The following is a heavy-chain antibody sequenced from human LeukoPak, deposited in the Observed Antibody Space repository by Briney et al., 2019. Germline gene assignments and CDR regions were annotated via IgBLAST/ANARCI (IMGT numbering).Heavy chain of an antibody. CDR2: IYYSGST. Sequence: PSETLSLTCTVSGGSISSYYWSWIRQPPGKGLEWIGYIYYSGSTNYNPSLKSRVTISVDTSKNQFSLKLSCVTAADTAVYYCARGTVVVVAATRSSDAFDIWGQGTMVSVSS. D-gene: IGHD2-15*01. V-gene: IGHV4-59*01. CDR3: ARGTVVVVAATRSSDAFDI. J-gene: IGHJ3*02. CDR1: GGSISSYY.